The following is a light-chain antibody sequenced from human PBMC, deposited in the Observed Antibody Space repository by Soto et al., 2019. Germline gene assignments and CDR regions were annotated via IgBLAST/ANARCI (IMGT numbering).Light chain of an antibody. CDR2: DVS. V-gene: IGLV2-8*01. CDR3: SSYAGTHTV. CDR1: SSDVGGYNY. Sequence: QSALTQPPSASGSPGQSVAISCTGTSSDVGGYNYVSWYQQLPGKAPKLMIYDVSKRPSGVPDRFSGSKSGNSASLTVSGLQAADEADYYCSSYAGTHTVFGTGTKLTVL. J-gene: IGLJ1*01.